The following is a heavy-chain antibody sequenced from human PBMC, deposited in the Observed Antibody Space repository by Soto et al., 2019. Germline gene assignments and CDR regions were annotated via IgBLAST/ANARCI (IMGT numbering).Heavy chain of an antibody. CDR3: ARDPHYDFWSGYYDY. J-gene: IGHJ4*02. D-gene: IGHD3-3*01. V-gene: IGHV3-7*01. CDR2: IKQDGSEK. Sequence: GGSLRLSCAASGFTFSSYWMSWVRQAPGKGLEWVANIKQDGSEKYYVDSVKGRFTISRDNAKNSLYLQMNSLRAEDTAVYYCARDPHYDFWSGYYDYWGQGTLVTVSS. CDR1: GFTFSSYW.